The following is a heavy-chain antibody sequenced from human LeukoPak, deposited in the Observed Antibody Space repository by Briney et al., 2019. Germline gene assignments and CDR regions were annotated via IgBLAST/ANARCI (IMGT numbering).Heavy chain of an antibody. CDR1: GGSISSSSYY. CDR3: ARAYHSSWYLNWFDP. J-gene: IGHJ5*02. Sequence: SSETLSLTCTVSGGSISSSSYYWGWIRQPPGKGLEWIGSIYYSGSTYYNPSLKSRVTISVDTSKNEFSLKLSSVTAADTAVYYCARAYHSSWYLNWFDPWGQGTLVTVSS. CDR2: IYYSGST. V-gene: IGHV4-39*07. D-gene: IGHD6-13*01.